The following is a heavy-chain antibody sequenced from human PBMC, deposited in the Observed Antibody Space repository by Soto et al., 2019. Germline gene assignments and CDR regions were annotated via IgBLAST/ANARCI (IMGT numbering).Heavy chain of an antibody. V-gene: IGHV3-53*02. CDR1: GFTVSSHY. CDR2: IYASDST. J-gene: IGHJ3*01. D-gene: IGHD4-17*01. Sequence: EVQLVETGGGFVQPGGSLRLSCVASGFTVSSHYMTWARQTPGKGLEWVSIIYASDSTFYADSVKGRFTISRDNSKNTVYLQLNSLRAEDTAVYYCATPVTRLIAFDLWGQGTMVTVSS. CDR3: ATPVTRLIAFDL.